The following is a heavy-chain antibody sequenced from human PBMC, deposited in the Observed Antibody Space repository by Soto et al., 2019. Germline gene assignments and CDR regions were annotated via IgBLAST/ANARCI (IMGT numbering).Heavy chain of an antibody. CDR2: IIPIFGTA. V-gene: IGHV1-69*13. CDR3: ARGHPEAEKGYYYYGMDV. Sequence: PSVKVSCKASGGTFSSYAISWVRQAPGQGLEWMGGIIPIFGTANYAQKFQGRVTITADESTSTAYMELSSLRSEDTAVYYCARGHPEAEKGYYYYGMDVWGQGTTVTVSS. CDR1: GGTFSSYA. J-gene: IGHJ6*02.